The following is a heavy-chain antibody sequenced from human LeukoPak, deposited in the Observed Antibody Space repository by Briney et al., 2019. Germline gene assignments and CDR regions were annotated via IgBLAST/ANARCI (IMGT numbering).Heavy chain of an antibody. D-gene: IGHD3-10*01. V-gene: IGHV4-59*01. CDR1: GGSISSYY. Sequence: SETLSLTCTVSGGSISSYYWSWIRQPPGKGLEWIGYIYYSGSTNYNPSLKSRVTISVDTSKNQFSLKLGSVTAADTAVYYCARRTMDWFGENYFDYWGQGTLVTVSS. J-gene: IGHJ4*02. CDR3: ARRTMDWFGENYFDY. CDR2: IYYSGST.